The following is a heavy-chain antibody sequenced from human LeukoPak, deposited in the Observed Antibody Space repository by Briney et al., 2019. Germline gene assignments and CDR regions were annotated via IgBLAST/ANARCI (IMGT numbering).Heavy chain of an antibody. V-gene: IGHV3-15*01. CDR3: TSLRGSSSQYFQY. J-gene: IGHJ1*01. CDR1: GFTFSNAW. CDR2: IKSKTDGGTT. Sequence: PGGSLRLSCAASGFTFSNAWMSWVRQAPGKGLEWVGRIKSKTDGGTTDYAAPVKGRFTISRDDSKDTLYLQMNSLRTEDTAVYYCTSLRGSSSQYFQYRGQGTLVTVSS. D-gene: IGHD6-13*01.